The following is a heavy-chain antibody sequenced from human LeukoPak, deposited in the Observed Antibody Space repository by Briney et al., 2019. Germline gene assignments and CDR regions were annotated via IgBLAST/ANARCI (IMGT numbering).Heavy chain of an antibody. Sequence: GGSLRLSCAASGFTFSSYGMHWVRQAPGKGLEWVAVISYDGSNKYYADSVKGRFTISRDNSKNTLYLQMNSLRAEDTAIYYCARGYCSGGSCTKFDYWGQGTLVTVSS. J-gene: IGHJ4*02. CDR2: ISYDGSNK. V-gene: IGHV3-30*03. CDR1: GFTFSSYG. CDR3: ARGYCSGGSCTKFDY. D-gene: IGHD2-15*01.